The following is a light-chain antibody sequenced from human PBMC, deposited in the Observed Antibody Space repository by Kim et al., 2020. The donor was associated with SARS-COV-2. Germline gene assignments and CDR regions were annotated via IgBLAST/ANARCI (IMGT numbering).Light chain of an antibody. Sequence: QSALTQPASVSGSPGQSVTISCTGSTNDIGGYYSVSWYQHHPGKAPKLVIYDINNRHSGVSNRFSASKSGNTASLTISGLQAEDEADYYCGSYTSSSTYVFGSGTKVTVL. V-gene: IGLV2-14*03. J-gene: IGLJ1*01. CDR2: DIN. CDR3: GSYTSSSTYV. CDR1: TNDIGGYYS.